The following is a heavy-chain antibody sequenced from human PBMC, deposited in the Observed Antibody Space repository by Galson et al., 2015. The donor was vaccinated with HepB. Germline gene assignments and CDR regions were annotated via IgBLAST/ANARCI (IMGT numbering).Heavy chain of an antibody. CDR2: ISYDGSKE. CDR1: GFIFNDYG. J-gene: IGHJ6*02. V-gene: IGHV3-30*03. D-gene: IGHD2/OR15-2a*01. CDR3: ARGSVSMPHYFYGMDV. Sequence: SLRLSCAASGFIFNDYGMHWVRQAPGKGLEWVAVISYDGSKEFYANSVKGRFTISVDKSISTVFLQWGSLKASDSGIYYCARGSVSMPHYFYGMDVWGQGTTVSVSS.